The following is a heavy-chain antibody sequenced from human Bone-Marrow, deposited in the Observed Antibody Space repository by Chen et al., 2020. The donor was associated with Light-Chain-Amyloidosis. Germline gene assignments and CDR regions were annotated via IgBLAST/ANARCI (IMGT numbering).Heavy chain of an antibody. J-gene: IGHJ6*02. Sequence: EVQLVESGGGLVKPGGSLRLSCAASGFTFGRHSMHWVRQAPGKGLEWVSSISTSSSYIHYADSMKGRFTISRDNAKNALFLQMNSLRAEDTAVYYCVGEVYDYNYGASYYYYSMDVWGQGTTVTVSS. V-gene: IGHV3-21*02. CDR3: VGEVYDYNYGASYYYYSMDV. CDR1: GFTFGRHS. CDR2: ISTSSSYI. D-gene: IGHD5-18*01.